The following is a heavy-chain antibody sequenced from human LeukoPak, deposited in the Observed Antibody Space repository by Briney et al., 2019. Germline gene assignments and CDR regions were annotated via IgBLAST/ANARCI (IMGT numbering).Heavy chain of an antibody. CDR2: INAGNGNT. CDR3: ARDGEAETYYYDSSGFPYYFDY. D-gene: IGHD3-22*01. J-gene: IGHJ4*02. Sequence: ASVKVSCKASGYTFTSYAMHWVRQAPGQRLEWMGWINAGNGNTKYSQEFQGRVTITRDTSASTAYMELSSLRSEDTAVYYCARDGEAETYYYDSSGFPYYFDYWGQGTLVTVSS. CDR1: GYTFTSYA. V-gene: IGHV1-3*01.